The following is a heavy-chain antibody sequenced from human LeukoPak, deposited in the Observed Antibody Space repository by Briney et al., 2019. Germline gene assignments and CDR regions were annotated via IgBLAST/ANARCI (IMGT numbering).Heavy chain of an antibody. CDR1: GGSFSGYY. D-gene: IGHD3-22*01. V-gene: IGHV3-21*01. CDR2: ISSSSSYM. Sequence: ETLSLTCAVYGGSFSGYYWSWIRQAPGKGLEWASSISSSSSYMYYADSVKGRFTISRDNAKNSLYLQMNSLRAEDTAVYYCAREDYYDSSGCFDYWGQGTLVTVSS. J-gene: IGHJ4*02. CDR3: AREDYYDSSGCFDY.